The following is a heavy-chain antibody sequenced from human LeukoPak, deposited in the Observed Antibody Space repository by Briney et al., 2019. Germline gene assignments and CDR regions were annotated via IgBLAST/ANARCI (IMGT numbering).Heavy chain of an antibody. CDR1: GFTFSSYA. J-gene: IGHJ4*02. CDR3: ARAGVDTSGYYYQGFDY. CDR2: ISSSSSYI. D-gene: IGHD3-3*01. Sequence: GGSLRLSCAASGFTFSSYAMHWVRQAPGKGLEWVSSISSSSSYIYYADSVKGRFTISRDNAKNSLYLQVNSLTAEDTAVYYCARAGVDTSGYYYQGFDYWGQGTLVTVSS. V-gene: IGHV3-21*01.